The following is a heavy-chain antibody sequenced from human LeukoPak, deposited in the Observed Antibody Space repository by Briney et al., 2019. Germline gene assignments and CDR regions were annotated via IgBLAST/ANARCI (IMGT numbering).Heavy chain of an antibody. CDR1: GYTFTSYG. J-gene: IGHJ4*02. CDR2: ISAYNGNT. D-gene: IGHD1-26*01. Sequence: GASVKVSCKASGYTFTSYGISWVRQAPGQGLEWMGWISAYNGNTNYAQKLQGRVTMTTDTSTSTAYMELRSLRSDDTAVYYCARLLGGVGATGTCFDYWGQGTLVTVSS. V-gene: IGHV1-18*01. CDR3: ARLLGGVGATGTCFDY.